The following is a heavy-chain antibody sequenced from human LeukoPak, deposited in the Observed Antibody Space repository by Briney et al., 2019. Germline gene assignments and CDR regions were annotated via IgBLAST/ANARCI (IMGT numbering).Heavy chain of an antibody. Sequence: ASETLSLTCAVYGGSFSGYYWSWIRQPPGKGLEWIGEINHSGSTNYNPSLKSRVTISVDTSKNQFSLKLSSVTAADTAVYYCARPRGDYFDYWGQGTLVTVSS. J-gene: IGHJ4*02. CDR3: ARPRGDYFDY. CDR2: INHSGST. V-gene: IGHV4-34*01. CDR1: GGSFSGYY.